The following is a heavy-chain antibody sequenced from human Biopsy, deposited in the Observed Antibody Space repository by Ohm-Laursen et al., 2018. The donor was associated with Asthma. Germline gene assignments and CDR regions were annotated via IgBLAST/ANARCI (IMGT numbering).Heavy chain of an antibody. CDR3: TRDRFYNSVTSESFYYGVDV. CDR2: ITGSGGFT. V-gene: IGHV3-21*01. CDR1: GFTFSHYN. D-gene: IGHD2-21*02. Sequence: SLRLSCAASGFTFSHYNMNWVRQAPGKGLEWVSSITGSGGFTYYADSVKGRFTISRDNFRNTVHLQMSSLRPEDSAVYYCTRDRFYNSVTSESFYYGVDVWGQGTTVTVSS. J-gene: IGHJ6*02.